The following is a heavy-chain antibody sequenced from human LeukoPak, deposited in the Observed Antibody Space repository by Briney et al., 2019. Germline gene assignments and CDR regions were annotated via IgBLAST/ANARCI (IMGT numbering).Heavy chain of an antibody. V-gene: IGHV4-38-2*01. J-gene: IGHJ5*02. Sequence: GSLKLSCAASGFTFSGAAMHWIRQPPGKGLEWIGSIYYSGSTYYNPSLKSRLTISIDTSNNQFSLKLNSVTAADTAVYYCARSPGGVNNWFDPWGQGTLVTVSS. D-gene: IGHD2-8*01. CDR2: IYYSGST. CDR1: GFTFSGAA. CDR3: ARSPGGVNNWFDP.